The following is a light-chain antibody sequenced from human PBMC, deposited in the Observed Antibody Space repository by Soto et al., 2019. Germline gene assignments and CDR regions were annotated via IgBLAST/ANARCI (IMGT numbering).Light chain of an antibody. CDR3: QELNTSPLT. J-gene: IGKJ4*01. Sequence: DIQLTQSPSFLSASVGDRVTITCRASQGISSYLAWYQQKPGKAPRLLIYAASTLQSGVPSRFGGSGSGTEFTLTISSLQPEDVATYYCQELNTSPLTFGGGTKVEIK. CDR2: AAS. CDR1: QGISSY. V-gene: IGKV1-9*01.